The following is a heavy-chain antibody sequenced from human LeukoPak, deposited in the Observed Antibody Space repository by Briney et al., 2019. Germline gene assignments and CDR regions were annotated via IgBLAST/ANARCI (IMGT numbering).Heavy chain of an antibody. V-gene: IGHV3-66*01. Sequence: PGGSLRLSCAVSGFIVSSNHMNWVRQAPGKGLEWVSVIYSGGCGGGPFYADFVKGRFTTSSDSSKNTLFLQMNSLRAEDTAVYYCARDAYGDGYNSFDYWGLGILVTVSS. CDR3: ARDAYGDGYNSFDY. CDR1: GFIVSSNH. J-gene: IGHJ4*02. CDR2: IYSGGCGGGP. D-gene: IGHD5-24*01.